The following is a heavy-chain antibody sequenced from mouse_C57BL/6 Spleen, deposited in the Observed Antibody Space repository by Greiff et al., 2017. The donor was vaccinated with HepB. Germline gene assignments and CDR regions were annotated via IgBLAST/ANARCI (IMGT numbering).Heavy chain of an antibody. D-gene: IGHD1-1*01. CDR1: GYTFTDYE. CDR2: IDPETGGT. V-gene: IGHV1-15*01. CDR3: TSSISYYYGSSPLDY. J-gene: IGHJ2*01. Sequence: VQLQQSGAELVRPGASVTLSCKASGYTFTDYEMHWVKQTPVHGLEWIGAIDPETGGTAYNQKFKGKAILTADKSSSTAYMELRSLTSEDSAVYYCTSSISYYYGSSPLDYWGQGTTLTVSS.